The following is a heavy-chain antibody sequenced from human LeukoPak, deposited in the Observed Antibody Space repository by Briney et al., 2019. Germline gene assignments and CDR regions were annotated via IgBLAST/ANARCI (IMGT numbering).Heavy chain of an antibody. CDR3: ARGSPPGV. V-gene: IGHV3-30*04. J-gene: IGHJ4*02. D-gene: IGHD2-8*01. CDR2: MSDAGQ. CDR1: GFTFGGFL. Sequence: PGGSLRLSCAASGFTFGGFLMHWVRQAPGKGLEWVAMMSDAGQHYADSVKGRFTISRDNSKKTLYLQMDSLRVDDTALYYCARGSPPGVWGQGAPVTVSS.